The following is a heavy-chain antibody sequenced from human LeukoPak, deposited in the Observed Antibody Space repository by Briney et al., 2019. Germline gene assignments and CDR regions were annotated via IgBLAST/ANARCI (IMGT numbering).Heavy chain of an antibody. CDR3: ARGPPNNYCSGGSCYSGQDY. Sequence: ASVTVSCKASGYTFTSYDINWVRQATGQGLEWMGWMNPNSGNTGYAQKFQGRVTMTRNTSISTAYMELRSLRSEDTAVYYCARGPPNNYCSGGSCYSGQDYWGQGTLVTVSS. J-gene: IGHJ4*02. V-gene: IGHV1-8*01. D-gene: IGHD2-15*01. CDR2: MNPNSGNT. CDR1: GYTFTSYD.